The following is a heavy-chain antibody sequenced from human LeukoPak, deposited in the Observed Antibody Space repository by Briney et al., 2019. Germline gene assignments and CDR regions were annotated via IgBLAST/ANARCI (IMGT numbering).Heavy chain of an antibody. CDR2: IYYSGST. D-gene: IGHD6-19*01. J-gene: IGHJ4*02. CDR1: GGSISSYY. V-gene: IGHV4-59*12. CDR3: ARDRKKQWLVLGWDYFDY. Sequence: SETLSLTCNLSGGSISSYYWSWIRQPPGKGLEWIGYIYYSGSTNYNPSLKSRVTISVDTSKNQFSLQLNSVTPEDTAVYYCARDRKKQWLVLGWDYFDYWGQGTLVTVSS.